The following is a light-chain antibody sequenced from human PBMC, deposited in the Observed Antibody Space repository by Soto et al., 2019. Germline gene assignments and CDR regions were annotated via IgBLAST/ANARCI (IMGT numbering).Light chain of an antibody. V-gene: IGLV2-8*01. Sequence: QPALTQPPSASGSPGQSVTFSCTGTSSDVGGYNYVSWYQQHPGKAPKLMIYEVSKRPSGVPERFSGSKSGNTASLTVSGLQAEDEADYYCTSYAGSNNFVVFGGGTKLTVL. J-gene: IGLJ2*01. CDR1: SSDVGGYNY. CDR3: TSYAGSNNFVV. CDR2: EVS.